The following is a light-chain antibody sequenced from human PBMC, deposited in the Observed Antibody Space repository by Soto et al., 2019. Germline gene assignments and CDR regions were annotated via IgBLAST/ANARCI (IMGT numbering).Light chain of an antibody. CDR2: GNR. Sequence: QSVLTQPPSVSGAPGQRVTISCTGSSSNIGAVYDVHWYQQLPGTAPKLIIYGNRNRPSGVPDRFSGSKSGTSASLPITGLQAEDEADYYCQSYDSSRSGWVFGGGTKVTVL. CDR1: SSNIGAVYD. V-gene: IGLV1-40*01. J-gene: IGLJ3*02. CDR3: QSYDSSRSGWV.